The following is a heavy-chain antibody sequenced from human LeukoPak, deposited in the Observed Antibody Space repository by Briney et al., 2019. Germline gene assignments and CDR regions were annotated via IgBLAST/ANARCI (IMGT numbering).Heavy chain of an antibody. CDR3: ARHRYFDY. J-gene: IGHJ4*02. CDR1: GGSISSSSYS. Sequence: SETLSLTCTVSGGSISSSSYSWGWIRQPPGKGLEWIGSIYYSGSTYYNPSLKSRVTISVDTSKNQFSLKLSSVTAADTAVYYCARHRYFDYWGQGTLVTVSS. V-gene: IGHV4-39*01. CDR2: IYYSGST.